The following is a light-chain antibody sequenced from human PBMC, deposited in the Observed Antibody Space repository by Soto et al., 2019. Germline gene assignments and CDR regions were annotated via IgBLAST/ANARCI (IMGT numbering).Light chain of an antibody. Sequence: DIQMTQSPSSLSASVGDRVTITCRASQSISSYLNWYQQKPGKAPKLLIYAASSLQRGVPSRFSGSGSGTDFTLTIGSLQPEDFATYYCQQSYSPPPITFGQGTRLENK. CDR1: QSISSY. J-gene: IGKJ5*01. V-gene: IGKV1-39*01. CDR3: QQSYSPPPIT. CDR2: AAS.